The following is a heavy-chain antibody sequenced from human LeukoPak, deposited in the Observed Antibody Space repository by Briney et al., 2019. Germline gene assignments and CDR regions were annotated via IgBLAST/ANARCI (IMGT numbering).Heavy chain of an antibody. CDR3: ARGMGYSNYGGGRAYNWFDP. D-gene: IGHD4-11*01. V-gene: IGHV4-30-2*01. J-gene: IGHJ5*02. CDR2: IYHSGST. CDR1: GGSISSGGYS. Sequence: KPSETLSLTCAVSGGSISSGGYSWSWIRQPPGKGLEWIGYIYHSGSTYYNPSLKSRVTISVDRSKNQFSLKLSSVTAADTAVYYCARGMGYSNYGGGRAYNWFDPWGQGTLVTVSS.